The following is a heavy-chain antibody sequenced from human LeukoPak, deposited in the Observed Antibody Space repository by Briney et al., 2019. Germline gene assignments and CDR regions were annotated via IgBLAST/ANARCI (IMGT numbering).Heavy chain of an antibody. CDR3: ARIRVLGYRVGYFDH. CDR1: GGSMSSRDLY. D-gene: IGHD4/OR15-4a*01. CDR2: IYYSGST. V-gene: IGHV4-30-4*01. J-gene: IGHJ4*02. Sequence: PSETLSLTCTVSGGSMSSRDLYWSWIRQPPGKGLEWIGYIYYSGSTYYNPSLESRITISLDMSKNQFSLRLSSVTAADTAVYYCARIRVLGYRVGYFDHWGQGTLVTASS.